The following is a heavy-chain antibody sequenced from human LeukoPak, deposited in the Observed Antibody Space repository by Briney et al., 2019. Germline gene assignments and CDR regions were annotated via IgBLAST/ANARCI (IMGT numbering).Heavy chain of an antibody. V-gene: IGHV4-59*01. CDR1: GGSISSYY. Sequence: SETRSLTCTVSGGSISSYYWSWIRQPPGKGLEWIGYIYYSGSTNYNPSLKSRVTISVDTSKNQFSLKLSSVTAADTAVYYCARERTGDAFDIWGQGTMVTVSS. CDR3: ARERTGDAFDI. J-gene: IGHJ3*02. CDR2: IYYSGST. D-gene: IGHD1/OR15-1a*01.